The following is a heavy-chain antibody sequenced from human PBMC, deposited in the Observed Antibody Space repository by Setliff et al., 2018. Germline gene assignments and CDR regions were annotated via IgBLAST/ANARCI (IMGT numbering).Heavy chain of an antibody. Sequence: PSETLSLTCSVSGYAVTTGYYWGWIRQAPGTGLQWIGSVYHNGATYYNPPLKSRVTISIDTSKNQFSLKVTSVTAADTAVYYCARDPPGSPHFDYWGQGTLVTVSS. D-gene: IGHD6-13*01. CDR2: VYHNGAT. CDR3: ARDPPGSPHFDY. J-gene: IGHJ4*02. V-gene: IGHV4-38-2*02. CDR1: GYAVTTGYY.